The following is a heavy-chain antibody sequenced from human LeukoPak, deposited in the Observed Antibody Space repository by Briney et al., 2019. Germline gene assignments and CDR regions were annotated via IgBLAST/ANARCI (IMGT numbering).Heavy chain of an antibody. CDR3: LTAAAGTTWFDP. J-gene: IGHJ5*02. CDR2: MNPNSGNT. CDR1: AYTFTSYD. Sequence: ASVKVSCKASAYTFTSYDINWVRQATEQGLEWMGWMNPNSGNTGYAQKFQGRVTMTRNTSISTAYMELSSLRSEDTAVYYCLTAAAGTTWFDPWGQGTLVTVSS. D-gene: IGHD6-13*01. V-gene: IGHV1-8*01.